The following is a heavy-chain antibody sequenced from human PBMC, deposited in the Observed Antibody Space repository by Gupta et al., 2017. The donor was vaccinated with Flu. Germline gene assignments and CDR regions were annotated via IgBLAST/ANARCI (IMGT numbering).Heavy chain of an antibody. Sequence: QVHLVESGGGVVQPGKSLRLSCAASGFTFSDYGMHWVRQAPGKGLEWVASIWYDGTNKYYAASVKGRFTISRDNYQNTLSLQMNSLRADDTAVYICARDHSDFWSGYYGPDFWGQGTQVTVSS. CDR3: ARDHSDFWSGYYGPDF. V-gene: IGHV3-33*01. CDR1: GFTFSDYG. CDR2: IWYDGTNK. D-gene: IGHD3-3*01. J-gene: IGHJ4*02.